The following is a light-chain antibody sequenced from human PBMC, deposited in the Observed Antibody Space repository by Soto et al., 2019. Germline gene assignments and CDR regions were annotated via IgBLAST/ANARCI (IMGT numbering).Light chain of an antibody. J-gene: IGKJ1*01. CDR3: EHFGSSTRT. CDR2: GAS. CDR1: QSVSSGY. Sequence: EVVLTQSPVTLSLSPGDTATLFCRATQSVSSGYLAWYQQKPGQAPRLLIYGASSRATGIPDRFSGIGSGADFTLAITGLEPEDFSVYYCEHFGSSTRTFGQ. V-gene: IGKV3-20*01.